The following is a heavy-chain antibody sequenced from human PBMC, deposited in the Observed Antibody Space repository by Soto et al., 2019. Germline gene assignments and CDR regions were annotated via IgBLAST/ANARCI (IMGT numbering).Heavy chain of an antibody. D-gene: IGHD3-3*01. CDR1: GGSVSSGSYY. CDR2: IYYSGST. Sequence: SETLSLTCTVSGGSVSSGSYYWSWIRQPPGGGLEWIGYIYYSGSTNYNPSLKSRVTISVDTSKNQFSLKLSSVTAADTAVYYCARYRLRFLEWLRAGSYYGMDVWGQGTTVTVSS. J-gene: IGHJ6*02. V-gene: IGHV4-61*01. CDR3: ARYRLRFLEWLRAGSYYGMDV.